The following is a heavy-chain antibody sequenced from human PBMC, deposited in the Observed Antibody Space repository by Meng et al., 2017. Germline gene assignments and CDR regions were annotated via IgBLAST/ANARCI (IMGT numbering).Heavy chain of an antibody. J-gene: IGHJ4*02. CDR3: ARGYSSRYYYDSSGYYPDY. CDR2: IYYSGST. V-gene: IGHV4-59*01. D-gene: IGHD3-22*01. CDR1: GGSTSSYY. Sequence: GSLRLSCTVSGGSTSSYYWSWIRQPPGKGLEWIAYIYYSGSTNYNPSLKSRVTISVDTSKNQFSLKLSSVTAADTAVYYCARGYSSRYYYDSSGYYPDYWGQGTLVTVSS.